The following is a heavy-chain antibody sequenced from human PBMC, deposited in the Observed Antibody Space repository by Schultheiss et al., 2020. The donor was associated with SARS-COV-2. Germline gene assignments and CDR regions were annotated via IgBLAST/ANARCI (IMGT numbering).Heavy chain of an antibody. CDR2: IYTSGST. D-gene: IGHD6-13*01. Sequence: GSLRLSCTVSGGSISSYYWSWIRQPPGKGLEWIGRIYTSGSTNYNPSLKSRVTMSVDTSKNQFSLKLSSVTAADTAVYYCARESIAAAGLDYWGQGTLVTVSS. V-gene: IGHV4-4*07. J-gene: IGHJ4*02. CDR1: GGSISSYY. CDR3: ARESIAAAGLDY.